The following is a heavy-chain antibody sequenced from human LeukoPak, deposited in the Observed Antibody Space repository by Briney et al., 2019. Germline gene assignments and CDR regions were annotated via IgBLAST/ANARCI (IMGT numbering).Heavy chain of an antibody. J-gene: IGHJ4*02. D-gene: IGHD5-12*01. CDR2: ISSGGRTI. CDR3: ASTRSGYLFDY. CDR1: GFTFSSYE. Sequence: QAGGYLRLSCAASGFTFSSYEMNWVRQAPGKGLVWVSYISSGGRTIYYADSMKGQFTIYRDNAKNSMYLQMNSLGSEDTADYYCASTRSGYLFDYWGQGTLVTVSS. V-gene: IGHV3-48*03.